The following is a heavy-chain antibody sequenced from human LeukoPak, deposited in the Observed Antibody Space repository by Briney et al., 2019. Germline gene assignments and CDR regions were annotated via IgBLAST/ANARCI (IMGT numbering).Heavy chain of an antibody. CDR1: GLTVSSNY. D-gene: IGHD3-16*01. V-gene: IGHV3-53*01. CDR3: ARYTFRAVDI. Sequence: GGSLRPSCAASGLTVSSNYMTWVRQAPGKGLEWVSNIYAGGDTHYADSVRGRFTISRDNSNNTLYLQMNSLRAEDTAVYYCARYTFRAVDIWGQGTMVTVSS. J-gene: IGHJ3*02. CDR2: IYAGGDT.